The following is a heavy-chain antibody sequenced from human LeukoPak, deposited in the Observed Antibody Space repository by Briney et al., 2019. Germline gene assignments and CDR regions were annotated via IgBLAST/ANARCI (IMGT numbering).Heavy chain of an antibody. CDR3: ARGLWGGFDP. CDR1: GGSFSGYY. V-gene: IGHV4-34*01. J-gene: IGHJ5*02. Sequence: PSETLSLTCAVYGGSFSGYYWSWIRQPPGKGLEWIGEINHSGSTNYNPSLKSRVTISVDTSKNQSSLKLSSVTAADTAVYYCARGLWGGFDPWGQGTLVTVSS. CDR2: INHSGST. D-gene: IGHD3-16*01.